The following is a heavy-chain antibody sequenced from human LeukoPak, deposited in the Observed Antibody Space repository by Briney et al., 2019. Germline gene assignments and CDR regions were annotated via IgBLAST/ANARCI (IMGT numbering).Heavy chain of an antibody. CDR2: INSDRSST. Sequence: GGSLRPSCAASGFTFSSYWMHWVRQAPGKGLVWVSRINSDRSSTSYADSVKGRFTISRDNAKNTLYLQMNSLRAEDTAVYYCARGRGREYDSSGYYKYWGQGTLVTVSS. CDR3: ARGRGREYDSSGYYKY. V-gene: IGHV3-74*01. J-gene: IGHJ4*02. D-gene: IGHD3-22*01. CDR1: GFTFSSYW.